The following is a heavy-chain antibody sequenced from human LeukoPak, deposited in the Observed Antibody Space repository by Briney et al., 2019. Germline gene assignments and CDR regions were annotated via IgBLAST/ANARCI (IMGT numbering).Heavy chain of an antibody. J-gene: IGHJ4*02. D-gene: IGHD5-18*01. CDR3: ARTSGYRPFDY. CDR2: IYYSGST. Sequence: SETLSLTCTVSGGSISSYYWSWIRQPPGKGLEWIGYIYYSGSTNYNPSLKSRVTISVGTSKNQFSLKLSSVTAADTAVYYCARTSGYRPFDYWGQGTLVTVSS. CDR1: GGSISSYY. V-gene: IGHV4-59*01.